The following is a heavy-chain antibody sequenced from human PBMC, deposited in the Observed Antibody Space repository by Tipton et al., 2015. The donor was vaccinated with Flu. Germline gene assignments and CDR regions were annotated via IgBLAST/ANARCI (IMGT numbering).Heavy chain of an antibody. V-gene: IGHV4-39*07. J-gene: IGHJ3*02. CDR2: IYYSGNT. D-gene: IGHD3-22*01. CDR1: GGSISSSSYY. CDR3: ARDGFITMIVVVTPGAFDI. Sequence: TLSLTCTVSGGSISSSSYYWGWIRQPPGKGLEWIGSIYYSGNTYYNPSLKSRVTISVDTSKNQFSLKLSSVTAADTAVSYCARDGFITMIVVVTPGAFDIWGQGTMVTVSS.